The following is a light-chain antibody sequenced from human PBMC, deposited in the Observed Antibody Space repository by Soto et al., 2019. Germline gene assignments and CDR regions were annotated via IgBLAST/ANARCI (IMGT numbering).Light chain of an antibody. Sequence: EIVLTQSRATRSLSPGERATLSCRASQSVNIYLAWYQQKPGQAPRLLIYDASNRATGIPARFSGSGSGTDFTLTISSLEPEDIAVYYCQQRSNWRVTFGGGTKVDIK. V-gene: IGKV3-11*01. CDR3: QQRSNWRVT. CDR2: DAS. J-gene: IGKJ4*01. CDR1: QSVNIY.